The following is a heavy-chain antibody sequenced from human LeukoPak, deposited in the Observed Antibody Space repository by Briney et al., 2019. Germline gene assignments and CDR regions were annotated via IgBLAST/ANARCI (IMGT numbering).Heavy chain of an antibody. CDR3: AKGGRGVTANYYFDY. Sequence: GGSLRLSSAVSGFTFSSYGMSWVRQAPGKGLEWVSAISGSGGGTYYADTVKGRFTISRDNSKNTLYLQLDSLRAEDTAVYYCAKGGRGVTANYYFDYWGQGTLVTVSS. CDR2: ISGSGGGT. D-gene: IGHD2-21*02. V-gene: IGHV3-23*01. J-gene: IGHJ4*02. CDR1: GFTFSSYG.